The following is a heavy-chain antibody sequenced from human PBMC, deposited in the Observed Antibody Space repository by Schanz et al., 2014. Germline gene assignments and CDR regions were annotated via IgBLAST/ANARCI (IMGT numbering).Heavy chain of an antibody. CDR2: IYHSGST. D-gene: IGHD3-10*01. CDR1: GGSISSGGSS. J-gene: IGHJ5*01. V-gene: IGHV4-30-2*01. Sequence: QLQLQESGSGLVKPSQTLSLTCGVSGGSISSGGSSWNWIRLPPGKGLEWIGYIYHSGSTNYNPSLKSRLTISLATSKNQSSLKLPSVTAADTAVYYCARDMVENWFDSWGQGTLVTVSS. CDR3: ARDMVENWFDS.